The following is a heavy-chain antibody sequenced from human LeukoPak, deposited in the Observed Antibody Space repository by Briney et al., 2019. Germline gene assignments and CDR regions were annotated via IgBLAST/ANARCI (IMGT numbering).Heavy chain of an antibody. D-gene: IGHD3-3*01. J-gene: IGHJ4*02. CDR1: GFTFSSYA. V-gene: IGHV3-23*01. CDR2: ISGSGGST. CDR3: AKGPTNWSGYPVDY. Sequence: PGGSLRLSCTASGFTFSSYAMSWVRQAPGKGLEWVPGISGSGGSTYYADSVKGRFTISRDNSKNTLYLQMNSLRAEDTAVYYCAKGPTNWSGYPVDYWGQGTLVTVSS.